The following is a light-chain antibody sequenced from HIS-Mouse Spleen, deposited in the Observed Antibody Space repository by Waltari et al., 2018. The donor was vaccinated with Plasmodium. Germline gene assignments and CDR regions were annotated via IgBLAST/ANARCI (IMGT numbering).Light chain of an antibody. CDR1: SANIGNTY. Sequence: QSVLTPPPSVSAAPGQKVTISCSGSSANIGNTYVSCSQQLPGTAPKLLIYDNNKRPSGITDRFSGSKSGTSATLGITGLQTGDEADYYCGTWDSSLSAGVVFGGGTKLTVL. V-gene: IGLV1-51*01. CDR3: GTWDSSLSAGVV. CDR2: DNN. J-gene: IGLJ2*01.